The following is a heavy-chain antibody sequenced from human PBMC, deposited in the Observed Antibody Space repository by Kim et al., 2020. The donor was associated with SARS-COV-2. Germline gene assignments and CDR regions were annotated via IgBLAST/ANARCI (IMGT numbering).Heavy chain of an antibody. CDR3: ARDRVRQQLVLDY. V-gene: IGHV1-18*01. Sequence: YARKLPGRVTMTTDTSTSTAYMGLRSLRSDDTAVYYCARDRVRQQLVLDYWGQGTLVTVSS. D-gene: IGHD6-13*01. J-gene: IGHJ4*02.